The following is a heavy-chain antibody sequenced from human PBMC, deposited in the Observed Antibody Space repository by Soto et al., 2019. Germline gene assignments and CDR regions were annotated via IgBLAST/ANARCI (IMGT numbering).Heavy chain of an antibody. CDR1: GFTFSSYS. D-gene: IGHD2-21*02. J-gene: IGHJ5*02. CDR2: ISSSSSYI. V-gene: IGHV3-21*01. Sequence: GESLKISCAASGFTFSSYSMNWVRQAPGKGLEWVSSISSSSSYIYYADSVKGRFTISRDNAKNSLYLQMNSLRAEDTAVYYCARAPPYCGGDCNWFDPWGQGTLVTVSS. CDR3: ARAPPYCGGDCNWFDP.